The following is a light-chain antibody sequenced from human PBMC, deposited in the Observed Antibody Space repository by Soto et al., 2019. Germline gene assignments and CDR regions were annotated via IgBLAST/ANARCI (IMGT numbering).Light chain of an antibody. Sequence: DIVLTQSPGTLSLSPGERATLSCRASQSVSSSYLAWYQQKPGQAPRLLIYGASSRATGIPDRFSGSGSGTDFTLTISRLEPEDFAVYYCQQYGSSPLITFGQGTGLEIK. V-gene: IGKV3-20*01. CDR1: QSVSSSY. CDR2: GAS. CDR3: QQYGSSPLIT. J-gene: IGKJ5*01.